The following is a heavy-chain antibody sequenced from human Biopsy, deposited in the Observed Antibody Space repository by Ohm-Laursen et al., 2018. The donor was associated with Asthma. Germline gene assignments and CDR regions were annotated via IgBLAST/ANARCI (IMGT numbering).Heavy chain of an antibody. J-gene: IGHJ4*02. Sequence: LSLTCAASGFAVSRDYMFWVCQAPGKGLEWVSVIYSGGTSHTADSVRGRFTISRDYSKNTLYLQMHSLRAEDTAVYYCARGDSSNWSHYYFDYWGQGTLVTVSS. CDR3: ARGDSSNWSHYYFDY. CDR1: GFAVSRDY. V-gene: IGHV3-53*01. CDR2: IYSGGTS. D-gene: IGHD3-22*01.